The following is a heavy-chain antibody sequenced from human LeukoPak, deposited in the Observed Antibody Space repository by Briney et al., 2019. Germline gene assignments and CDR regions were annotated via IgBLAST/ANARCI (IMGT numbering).Heavy chain of an antibody. V-gene: IGHV1-69*01. CDR3: ARQCSSTSCPLDY. D-gene: IGHD2-2*01. Sequence: GGIIPIFGTANYAQKFQGRVTITADESTSTAYMELSSLRSEDTAVYYCARQCSSTSCPLDYWGQGTLVTVSS. J-gene: IGHJ4*02. CDR2: IIPIFGTA.